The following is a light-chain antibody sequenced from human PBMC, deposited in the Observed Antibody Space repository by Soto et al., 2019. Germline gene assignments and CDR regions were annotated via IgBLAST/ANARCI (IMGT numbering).Light chain of an antibody. Sequence: DIQMTQSPSSLSAAVGDRVTITCRASQSISDWLAWYQQKPGKAPKVLIYKASTLQSGVPSRFSGSGSGTEFTLTINSLQPDDLATDFCQQYKTYPSFGQGTKVEIK. J-gene: IGKJ2*03. CDR2: KAS. CDR1: QSISDW. CDR3: QQYKTYPS. V-gene: IGKV1-5*03.